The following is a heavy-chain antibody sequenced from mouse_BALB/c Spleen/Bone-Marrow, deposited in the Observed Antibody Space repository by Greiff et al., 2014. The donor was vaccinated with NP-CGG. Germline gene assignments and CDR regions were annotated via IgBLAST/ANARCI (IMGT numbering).Heavy chain of an antibody. J-gene: IGHJ1*01. CDR1: GYTFTDYN. CDR2: IYPYNGGT. Sequence: EVQLQQSGPELVKPGASVKISCKASGYTFTDYNMHWVKQSHGKSLEWIGYIYPYNGGTGYNQKFKSKATLTADNSSSTAYMELRSLTSEDSAVYYCARFRYDWYFDVWGAGTTVTVSS. V-gene: IGHV1S29*02. D-gene: IGHD2-14*01. CDR3: ARFRYDWYFDV.